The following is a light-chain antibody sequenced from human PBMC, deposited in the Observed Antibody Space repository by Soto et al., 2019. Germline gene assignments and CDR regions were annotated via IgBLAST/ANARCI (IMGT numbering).Light chain of an antibody. Sequence: QSVLAQPASVSGPPGLSITISCTGTSSDVGNYNLVSWYQQHPGKAPKLMIYEVSKRPSGVSNRFSGSKSGNTASLTISGLQAEDEADYYCCSYAGDSTPYVFGTGTKVTVL. CDR1: SSDVGNYNL. CDR3: CSYAGDSTPYV. CDR2: EVS. V-gene: IGLV2-23*02. J-gene: IGLJ1*01.